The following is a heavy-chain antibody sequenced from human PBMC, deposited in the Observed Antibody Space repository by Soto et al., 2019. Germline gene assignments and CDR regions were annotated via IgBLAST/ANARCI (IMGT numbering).Heavy chain of an antibody. Sequence: SETLSLTCAVYGGSFSGYYWSWIRQPPGKGLEWIGEINHSGSTNYNPSLKSRVTISVDTSKNQFSLKLSSVTAADTAVYYCARGGFGEPRGSFDYWGQGTLVTVSS. CDR3: ARGGFGEPRGSFDY. CDR1: GGSFSGYY. D-gene: IGHD3-10*01. CDR2: INHSGST. J-gene: IGHJ4*02. V-gene: IGHV4-34*01.